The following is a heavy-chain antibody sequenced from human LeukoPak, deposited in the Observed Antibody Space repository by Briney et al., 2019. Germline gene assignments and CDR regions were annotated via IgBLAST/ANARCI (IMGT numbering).Heavy chain of an antibody. J-gene: IGHJ4*02. V-gene: IGHV2-5*01. CDR1: EFSLSTTAVG. CDR3: AHRPGIERSVDVVATSSSLVKYFAF. Sequence: VSGPTQLPPTQTLTLTCTFTEFSLSTTAVGVGWIRQPPGKALEWLALIYSNDDTRYSPSLKSRVTITKATSKNQVVLTMTNMDHVDTATYFCAHRPGIERSVDVVATSSSLVKYFAFWVRRILLTVSS. CDR2: IYSNDDT. D-gene: IGHD5-12*01.